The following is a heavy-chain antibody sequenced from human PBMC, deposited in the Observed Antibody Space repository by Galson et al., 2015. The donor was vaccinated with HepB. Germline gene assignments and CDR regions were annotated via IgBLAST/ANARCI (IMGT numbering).Heavy chain of an antibody. CDR3: AREKVVAVLSDALDT. V-gene: IGHV3-30-3*01. Sequence: SLRLSCAASGLTFSTYSMHWVRQAPGKGLEWVGVISYDGNNKYYGDSVRGRFTISRDNSKNTLYLEMNSLRTDDTAVYYCAREKVVAVLSDALDTWGQGTLVTASS. J-gene: IGHJ5*02. D-gene: IGHD3-22*01. CDR1: GLTFSTYS. CDR2: ISYDGNNK.